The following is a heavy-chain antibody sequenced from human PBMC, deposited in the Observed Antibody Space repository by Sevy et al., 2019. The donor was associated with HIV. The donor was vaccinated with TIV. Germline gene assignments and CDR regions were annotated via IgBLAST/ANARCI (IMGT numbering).Heavy chain of an antibody. CDR3: ATKKDYYESSGSPFDY. V-gene: IGHV1-24*01. CDR2: FDPEDDET. CDR1: GYRLSQLS. J-gene: IGHJ4*02. Sequence: ASVKVSCKVSGYRLSQLSMHWVRQAPGKGLEWMGSFDPEDDETIYAQNFQGRVAMTEDTSTDPAYMELSTLRSEDTAVYYCATKKDYYESSGSPFDYWGQGTLVTVSS. D-gene: IGHD3-22*01.